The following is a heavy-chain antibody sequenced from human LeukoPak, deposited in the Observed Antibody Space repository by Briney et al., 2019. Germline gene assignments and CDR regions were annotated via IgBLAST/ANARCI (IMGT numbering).Heavy chain of an antibody. CDR2: IYHSGST. J-gene: IGHJ4*02. V-gene: IGHV4-30-2*01. CDR1: GGSISSGGYS. D-gene: IGHD2-2*01. CDR3: ARYCSSTSCSFFDY. Sequence: SETLSLTCAVSGGSISSGGYSWSWIRQPPGKGLEWIGYIYHSGSTYYNPSLKSRVTISVDRSKNQFSLKLSSVTAADTAVYYCARYCSSTSCSFFDYWGQGTLVTVS.